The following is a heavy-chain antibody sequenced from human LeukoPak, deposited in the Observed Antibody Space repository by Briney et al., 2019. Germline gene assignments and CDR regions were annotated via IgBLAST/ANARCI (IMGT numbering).Heavy chain of an antibody. Sequence: PGGSLRLSCAASGFTFISAWMSWVRQAPGKGLEWVASISSSSPYIYYTDSVKGRFTISRDNAKNSLYLQMNSLRAEDTAVYYCARLYSRVGPSDYWGQGTLVTVSS. D-gene: IGHD5-18*01. V-gene: IGHV3-21*01. CDR2: ISSSSPYI. CDR1: GFTFISAW. J-gene: IGHJ4*02. CDR3: ARLYSRVGPSDY.